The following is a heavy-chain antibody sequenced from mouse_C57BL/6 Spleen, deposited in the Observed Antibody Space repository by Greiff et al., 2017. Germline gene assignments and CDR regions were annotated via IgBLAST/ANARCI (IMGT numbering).Heavy chain of an antibody. J-gene: IGHJ2*01. CDR2: IYPGDGDT. Sequence: QVQLKESGAELVKPGASVKISCKASGYAFSSYWMNWVKQRPGKGLEWIGQIYPGDGDTNYNGKFKGKATLTADKSSSTAYMQLSSLTSEDSAVYFCARGQIYYYGSSLFDYWGQGTTLTVSS. V-gene: IGHV1-80*01. CDR3: ARGQIYYYGSSLFDY. D-gene: IGHD1-1*01. CDR1: GYAFSSYW.